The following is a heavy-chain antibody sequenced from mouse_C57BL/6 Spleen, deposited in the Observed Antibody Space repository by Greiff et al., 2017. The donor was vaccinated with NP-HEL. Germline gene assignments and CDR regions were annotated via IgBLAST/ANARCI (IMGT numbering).Heavy chain of an antibody. CDR3: ARPLFDY. Sequence: VQLQQSGAELVKPGASVKLSCKASGYTFTSYWMQWVKQRPGQGLEWIGEIDPSDSYTNYNQKFKGKATLTVDTSSSTAYMQLSSLTSEDSAVYYCARPLFDYWGQGTTLTVSS. CDR2: IDPSDSYT. CDR1: GYTFTSYW. J-gene: IGHJ2*01. V-gene: IGHV1-50*01.